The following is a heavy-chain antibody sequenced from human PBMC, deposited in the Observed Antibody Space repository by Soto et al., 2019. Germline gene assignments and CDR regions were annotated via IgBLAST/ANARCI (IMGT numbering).Heavy chain of an antibody. Sequence: QVQLVESGGGVVQPGRSLTLSCAASDFTFSSYGIHWVRQAPGKGLEWVAVISYDGSNKQYGDSVKGRFTMSRDNSKNTVHLQMNSLRVEDTAVYYCAKDTYYHDISGYYVFDYWGQGTLVTVSS. CDR1: DFTFSSYG. CDR2: ISYDGSNK. V-gene: IGHV3-30*18. D-gene: IGHD3-22*01. CDR3: AKDTYYHDISGYYVFDY. J-gene: IGHJ4*02.